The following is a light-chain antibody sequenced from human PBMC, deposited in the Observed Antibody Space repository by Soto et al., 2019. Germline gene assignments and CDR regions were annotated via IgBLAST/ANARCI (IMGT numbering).Light chain of an antibody. Sequence: SVLTQPPSVSGAPGQRVTISCTGSSSNIGADYDVHWYQQLPGTAPKLLIYDNSNRPSGVPDRFSGSKSGASASLAITGLQAEDEADYYCQSFDSSLCGSVVFGGGTKLTVL. CDR1: SSNIGADYD. CDR2: DNS. V-gene: IGLV1-40*01. J-gene: IGLJ3*02. CDR3: QSFDSSLCGSVV.